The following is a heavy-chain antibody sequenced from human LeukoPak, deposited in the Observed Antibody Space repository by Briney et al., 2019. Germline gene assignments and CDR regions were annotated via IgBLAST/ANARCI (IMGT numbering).Heavy chain of an antibody. CDR1: GFTFSSYS. D-gene: IGHD3-22*01. CDR2: ISSSSSYI. V-gene: IGHV3-21*01. Sequence: PGGSLRLSCAASGFTFSSYSMNWVRQAPGKGLEWVSSISSSSSYIYYADSVKGRFTISRDNAKNSLYLQMNSLRAEDTAVYYCASGYYDRRGYRDYWGQGTLVTVSS. CDR3: ASGYYDRRGYRDY. J-gene: IGHJ4*02.